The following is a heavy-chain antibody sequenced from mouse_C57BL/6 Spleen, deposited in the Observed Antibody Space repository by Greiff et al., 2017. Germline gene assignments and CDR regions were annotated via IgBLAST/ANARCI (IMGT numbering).Heavy chain of an antibody. CDR3: ARAYDYDGDWFAY. CDR2: IRNKANGYTT. D-gene: IGHD2-4*01. Sequence: EVKLEESGGGLVQPGGSLSLSCAASGFTFTDYYMSWVRQPPGKALEWVGFIRNKANGYTTEYTASVKGRFTISRDNSQSILYLQMNALRAEDSATYYCARAYDYDGDWFAYWGQGTLVTVSA. CDR1: GFTFTDYY. J-gene: IGHJ3*01. V-gene: IGHV7-3*01.